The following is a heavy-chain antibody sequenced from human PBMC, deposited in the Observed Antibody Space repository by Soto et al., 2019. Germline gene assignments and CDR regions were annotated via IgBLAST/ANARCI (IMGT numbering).Heavy chain of an antibody. CDR1: GGSINSGAYY. J-gene: IGHJ6*02. V-gene: IGHV4-31*03. Sequence: TLSLTCTVSGGSINSGAYYWSWIRQLPGKGLEWIGNIYYNGNTNYNPSLKSRVTISVDTSKNQFSLKLSSVTAADKAVYYCARQHYDFWSGYSYGMDVWGQGTTVTVSS. CDR2: IYYNGNT. CDR3: ARQHYDFWSGYSYGMDV. D-gene: IGHD3-3*01.